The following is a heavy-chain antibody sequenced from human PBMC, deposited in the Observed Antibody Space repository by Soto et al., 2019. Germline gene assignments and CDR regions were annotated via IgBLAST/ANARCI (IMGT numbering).Heavy chain of an antibody. J-gene: IGHJ4*02. D-gene: IGHD6-19*01. CDR3: ARERGSGWTFDY. Sequence: GGSLRLSCAASGFTFSTYSMNWVRQAPGKGLEWVSSISSSSTIYYADSVKGRFTISRDNVQNSLYLQMHSLRAEDTAVYYCARERGSGWTFDYWGQRTLVTVPQ. CDR2: ISSSSTI. CDR1: GFTFSTYS. V-gene: IGHV3-48*01.